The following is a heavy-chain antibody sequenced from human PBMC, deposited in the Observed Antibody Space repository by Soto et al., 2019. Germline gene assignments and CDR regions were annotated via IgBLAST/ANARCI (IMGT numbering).Heavy chain of an antibody. V-gene: IGHV1-69*01. CDR2: IIPIFGTA. CDR1: GGTFSSYA. CDR3: ASGALATGGYYYYGMDV. J-gene: IGHJ6*02. D-gene: IGHD7-27*01. Sequence: QVQLVQSGAEVKKPGSSVKVSCKASGGTFSSYAISWVRQAPGQGLEWMGGIIPIFGTANYAQKFQGRVTITADESTSTAYMELSSLRSEDTAVYYCASGALATGGYYYYGMDVWGQGTTVTVS.